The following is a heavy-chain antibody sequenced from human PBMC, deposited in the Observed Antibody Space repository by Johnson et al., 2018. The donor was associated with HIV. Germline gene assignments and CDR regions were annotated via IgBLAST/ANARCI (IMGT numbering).Heavy chain of an antibody. D-gene: IGHD2-15*01. V-gene: IGHV3-20*04. Sequence: MQLVESGGGVVRPGGSLRLSCATSGFTFNDHGMTWVRQVPGKGLEWVCDTNWNGANKAYADSVKGRFTISRDNDKNSLYLDMNSLRDEDTALYYCARELTSGSSMAFDIWGQGTMVTVSS. J-gene: IGHJ3*02. CDR1: GFTFNDHG. CDR3: ARELTSGSSMAFDI. CDR2: TNWNGANK.